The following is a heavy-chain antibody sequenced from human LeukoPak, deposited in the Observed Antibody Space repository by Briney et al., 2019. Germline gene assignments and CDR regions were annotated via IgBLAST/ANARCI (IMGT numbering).Heavy chain of an antibody. J-gene: IGHJ4*02. CDR1: RGSISTYY. D-gene: IGHD5/OR15-5a*01. V-gene: IGHV4-59*08. Sequence: SETLSLTCSVSRGSISTYYWSWIRQPPGKGLEWIGYIYSTGSTNYNPSLKSRVTMSVDTSKNQFSLKLSSVTAADTAVYYCARGDGVYVYWGQGTLVTVSS. CDR3: ARGDGVYVY. CDR2: IYSTGST.